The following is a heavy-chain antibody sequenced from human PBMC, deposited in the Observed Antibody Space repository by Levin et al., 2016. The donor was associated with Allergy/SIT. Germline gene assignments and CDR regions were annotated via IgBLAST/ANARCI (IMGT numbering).Heavy chain of an antibody. CDR1: GGSIRSSSDY. V-gene: IGHV4-39*01. CDR3: AIGKQLWPLMGWFDP. D-gene: IGHD5-18*01. Sequence: SETLSLTCTVSGGSIRSSSDYWGWLRQPPGKGLEWIGSVYYSGSTSYSGSPYYSPSLKNRVTISVDTSMNQFSLRMNSVTAEDTAMYYCAIGKQLWPLMGWFDPWGQGTLVTVSS. J-gene: IGHJ5*02. CDR2: VYYSGSTSYSGSP.